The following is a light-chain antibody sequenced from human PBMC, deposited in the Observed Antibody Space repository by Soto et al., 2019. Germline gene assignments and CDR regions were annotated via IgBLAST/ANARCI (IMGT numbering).Light chain of an antibody. CDR2: AAS. CDR3: QQIYNTPRT. J-gene: IGKJ1*01. Sequence: DIQMTQSPSSLSASVGDRVTITCRASQSISSYLHWYQQKAGKAPKLLIYAASNLQSGVPSRFSGGGSGTDFTLTISSLQPEDFATYYCQQIYNTPRTFGQGTKVEIK. V-gene: IGKV1-39*01. CDR1: QSISSY.